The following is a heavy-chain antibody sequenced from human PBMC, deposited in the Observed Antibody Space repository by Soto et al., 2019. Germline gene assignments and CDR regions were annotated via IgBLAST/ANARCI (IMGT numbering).Heavy chain of an antibody. CDR3: ASKDVGSTSYGMNV. CDR1: GYTFTSYA. Sequence: QVQLVQSGAEEKKPGASVKVSCKASGYTFTSYAMHWVRQAPGQRLEWMGWINAGNGNTKYSQKFQGRVTITRDTSASTHYMELRSLRSKDTAVYYCASKDVGSTSYGMNVCGQGTTVTVS. V-gene: IGHV1-3*05. D-gene: IGHD2-2*03. J-gene: IGHJ6*02. CDR2: INAGNGNT.